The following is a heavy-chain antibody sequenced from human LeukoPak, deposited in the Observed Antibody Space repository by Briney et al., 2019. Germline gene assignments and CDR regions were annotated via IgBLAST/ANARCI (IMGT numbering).Heavy chain of an antibody. Sequence: GGSLRLSCAASGFTFSSYWMSWVRQTPGKGLEWLSYISSSSGTIYYADSVKGRFTISGDNAKNSLHLQMNSLRAEDTAVYYCARALGYSYGYAVDYWGQGTRVTVSS. D-gene: IGHD5-18*01. CDR3: ARALGYSYGYAVDY. CDR2: ISSSSGTI. J-gene: IGHJ4*02. V-gene: IGHV3-48*01. CDR1: GFTFSSYW.